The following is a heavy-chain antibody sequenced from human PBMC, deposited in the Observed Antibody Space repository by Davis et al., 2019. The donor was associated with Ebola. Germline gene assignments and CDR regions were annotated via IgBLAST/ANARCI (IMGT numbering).Heavy chain of an antibody. J-gene: IGHJ4*02. CDR3: ARVSLSRQWLFFDY. D-gene: IGHD6-19*01. V-gene: IGHV1-18*04. CDR2: ISTYNGNT. CDR1: GYTFTNYA. Sequence: ASVKVSCKASGYTFTNYAISWVRQAPGQGLEWMGWISTYNGNTNYAQKLQGRVTMTTDTSTGTAYMELRSLRSDDTAVYYCARVSLSRQWLFFDYWGQGTLVTVSS.